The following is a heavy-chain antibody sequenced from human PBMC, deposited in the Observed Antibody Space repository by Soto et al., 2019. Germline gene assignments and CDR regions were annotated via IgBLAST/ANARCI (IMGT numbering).Heavy chain of an antibody. J-gene: IGHJ6*02. CDR1: GFPFSTYG. CDR2: INNDGSIT. V-gene: IGHV3-74*01. Sequence: EVQLVESGGGLVQPGGSRRLSWAASGFPFSTYGMPWVRQAPGKGLVWVSRINNDGSITNYADSVKGRFTISRDNAKNTLYLQMNSLRAEDTAVYYCARAFFYGMDVWGQGTTVTVSS. CDR3: ARAFFYGMDV.